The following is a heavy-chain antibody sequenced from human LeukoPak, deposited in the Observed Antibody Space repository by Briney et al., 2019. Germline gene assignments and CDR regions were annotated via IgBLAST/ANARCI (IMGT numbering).Heavy chain of an antibody. CDR2: IYYSGST. Sequence: SETLSLTCTVSGGSISSSSYYWGWIRQPPGKGLEWIGSIYYSGSTYYNPSLKSRVTISVDTSKNQFSLKLSSVTAADTAVYYCARHFGSPWHYDYVWGSYRLSAFDIWGQGTMVTVSS. CDR3: ARHFGSPWHYDYVWGSYRLSAFDI. D-gene: IGHD3-16*02. CDR1: GGSISSSSYY. V-gene: IGHV4-39*01. J-gene: IGHJ3*02.